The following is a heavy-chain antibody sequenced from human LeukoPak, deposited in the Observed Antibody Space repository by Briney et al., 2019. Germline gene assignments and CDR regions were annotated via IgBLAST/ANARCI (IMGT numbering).Heavy chain of an antibody. J-gene: IGHJ5*02. V-gene: IGHV1-18*01. CDR2: ISAYNGNT. CDR1: GYTFTSYG. Sequence: GASVKVSCKASGYTFTSYGISWVRQAPGQGLEWMGWISAYNGNTNYAQKFQGRVTMTRDTSTSTVYMELSSLRSEDTAVYYCARGHIVVVVAARGRFDPWGQGTLVTVSS. D-gene: IGHD2-15*01. CDR3: ARGHIVVVVAARGRFDP.